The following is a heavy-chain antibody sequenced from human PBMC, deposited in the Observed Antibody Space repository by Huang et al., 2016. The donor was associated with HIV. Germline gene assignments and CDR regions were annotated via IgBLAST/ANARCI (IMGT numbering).Heavy chain of an antibody. Sequence: QVQVVQSGAEVKRPGTSVKVSCKASGDTFNNYYVHWVRQAPGQGLEWMGIINPSVDRTSSVRKFHGRVTMTRDTSTNAVYMELRGLRSEDTAIYYCASAFCGAGCFIPPFDFRGQGTLVTVSS. D-gene: IGHD2-21*02. V-gene: IGHV1-46*02. CDR2: INPSVDRT. J-gene: IGHJ4*02. CDR3: ASAFCGAGCFIPPFDF. CDR1: GDTFNNYY.